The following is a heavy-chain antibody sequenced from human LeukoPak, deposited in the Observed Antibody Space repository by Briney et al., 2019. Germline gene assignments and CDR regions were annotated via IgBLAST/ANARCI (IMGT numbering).Heavy chain of an antibody. Sequence: SETLSLTCTVSGYSISSGYYWGWIRQPPGKGLEWIGSIYHSGSTYYNPSLKSRVTISVDTSKNQFSLKLSSVTAADTAVYYCARVGYCTGGSCYQIGLFDYWGQGTLVTVSS. CDR3: ARVGYCTGGSCYQIGLFDY. V-gene: IGHV4-38-2*02. D-gene: IGHD2-15*01. CDR1: GYSISSGYY. J-gene: IGHJ4*02. CDR2: IYHSGST.